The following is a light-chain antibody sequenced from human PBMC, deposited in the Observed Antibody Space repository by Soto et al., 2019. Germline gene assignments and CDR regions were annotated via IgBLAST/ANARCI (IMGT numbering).Light chain of an antibody. CDR1: QSINSRY. V-gene: IGKV3-20*01. CDR2: GAS. Sequence: EIVLTQSPGTLSLSPGKRATLSCRASQSINSRYLAWYQQKPGQAPRLLIYGASSRATGIPDRFSGSGSGTDFTLTISRLEPEDFAVYYCQQFGSSPGFTFGPGTIVDIK. J-gene: IGKJ3*01. CDR3: QQFGSSPGFT.